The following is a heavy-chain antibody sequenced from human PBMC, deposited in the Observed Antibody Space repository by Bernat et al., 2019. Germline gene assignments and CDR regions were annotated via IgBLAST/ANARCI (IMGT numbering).Heavy chain of an antibody. V-gene: IGHV1-46*03. CDR2: INPSGGST. CDR3: ARAGDIVVVVAATRGAFDY. Sequence: LVQSGAEVKKPGASVKVSCKASGYTFTSYYMHWVRQAPGQGLEWMGIINPSGGSTSYAQKFQGRVTMTRDTSTSTVYMELSSLRSEDTAVYYCARAGDIVVVVAATRGAFDYWGQGTLVTVSS. D-gene: IGHD2-15*01. J-gene: IGHJ4*02. CDR1: GYTFTSYY.